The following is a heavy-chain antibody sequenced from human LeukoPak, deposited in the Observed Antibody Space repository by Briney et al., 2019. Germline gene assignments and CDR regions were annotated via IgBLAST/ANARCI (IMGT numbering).Heavy chain of an antibody. V-gene: IGHV3-15*01. CDR2: IKSKTDGGTT. CDR1: GFTFSNAW. CDR3: GGAGPTSQNPL. J-gene: IGHJ4*02. D-gene: IGHD6-19*01. Sequence: GGSLRLSCAASGFTFSNAWMSWVRQAPGKGLEWFGRIKSKTDGGTTDYAAPVKGRFTISRDDSKNTLYLQMNSLKTEDTAVYYCGGAGPTSQNPLGGQGTLVTVSS.